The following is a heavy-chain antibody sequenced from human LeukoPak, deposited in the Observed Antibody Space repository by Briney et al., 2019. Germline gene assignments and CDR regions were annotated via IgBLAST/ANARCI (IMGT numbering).Heavy chain of an antibody. Sequence: SQTLSLTCTVSGGSISSGGYYWSWLRHPPGKRLEWIGYIYYSGSNYYNPSLRSRVTISVDTSKNQFSLKLSSVTAADTAVYYCATYYDFWSGCFDYWGQGTLVTVSS. D-gene: IGHD3-3*01. V-gene: IGHV4-31*03. CDR3: ATYYDFWSGCFDY. CDR1: GGSISSGGYY. CDR2: IYYSGSN. J-gene: IGHJ4*02.